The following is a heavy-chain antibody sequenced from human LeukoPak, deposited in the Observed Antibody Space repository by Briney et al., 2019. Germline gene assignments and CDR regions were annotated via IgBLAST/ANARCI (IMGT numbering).Heavy chain of an antibody. V-gene: IGHV1-69*06. CDR1: GGTFSSYA. Sequence: SVKVSCKASGGTFSSYAISWVRQAPGQGLEWMGGIIPIFGTANYAQKSQGRVTITADKSTSTAYMELSSLRSEDTAVYYCAREYLYDYVWGSYRWRGFDYWGQGTLVTVSS. J-gene: IGHJ4*02. CDR3: AREYLYDYVWGSYRWRGFDY. CDR2: IIPIFGTA. D-gene: IGHD3-16*02.